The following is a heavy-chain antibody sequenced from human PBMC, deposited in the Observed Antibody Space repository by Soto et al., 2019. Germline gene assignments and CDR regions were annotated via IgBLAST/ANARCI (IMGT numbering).Heavy chain of an antibody. J-gene: IGHJ4*02. CDR3: ARTDAYNSSSLFDH. V-gene: IGHV4-39*01. Sequence: PSETLSLTCTVSGGSISSSSYYWGWIRQPPGKGLEWIGSIYYSGSTYYNPSLKSRVTISVDTSKNQFSLKLSSVTAADTAVYYCARTDAYNSSSLFDHWGQGTLVTVPT. CDR2: IYYSGST. CDR1: GGSISSSSYY. D-gene: IGHD6-6*01.